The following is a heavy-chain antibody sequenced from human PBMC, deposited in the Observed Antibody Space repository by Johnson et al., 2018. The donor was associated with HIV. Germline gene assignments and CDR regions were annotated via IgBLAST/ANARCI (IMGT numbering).Heavy chain of an antibody. CDR3: ARARDRSSSRDAFDI. CDR1: GFTFSSYA. CDR2: IYSGGST. D-gene: IGHD6-13*01. J-gene: IGHJ3*02. Sequence: QVQLVESGGGVVQPGRSLRLSCAASGFTFSSYAMHWVRQAPGKGPEWVSVIYSGGSTYYADSVKGRFTISRDNSKNTLYLQMNSLRAEDTAVYYCARARDRSSSRDAFDIWGQGTMVTVSS. V-gene: IGHV3-NL1*01.